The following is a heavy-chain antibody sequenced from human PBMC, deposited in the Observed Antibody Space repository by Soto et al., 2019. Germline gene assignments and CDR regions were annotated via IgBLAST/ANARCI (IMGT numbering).Heavy chain of an antibody. D-gene: IGHD5-12*01. V-gene: IGHV4-30-2*06. CDR2: ISHLENT. Sequence: PSETLSLTCTVSGASISYGGFSWSWIRQSPGKGLEWIGYISHLENTYLHPSFKSRLTMSIDRTRNQISLKLSSVTAADMAVYYCARGGGYDSFDYWGQGVLVTVSS. CDR3: ARGGGYDSFDY. CDR1: GASISYGGFS. J-gene: IGHJ4*02.